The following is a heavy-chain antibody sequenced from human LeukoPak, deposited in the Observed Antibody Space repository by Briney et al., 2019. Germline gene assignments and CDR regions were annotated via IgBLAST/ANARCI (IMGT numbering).Heavy chain of an antibody. D-gene: IGHD2-15*01. CDR3: AREPLDCNGGSCFGGDTAFDI. J-gene: IGHJ3*02. CDR2: IYYSGST. Sequence: PSETLSLTCTVSGYSISSTSYYWGWIRQPPGKGLEWIGNIYYSGSTYYNPSLKSRVTISVDKSKNQFSLNLSSVTAADTAVYYCAREPLDCNGGSCFGGDTAFDIWGQGTMVSVSS. V-gene: IGHV4-39*07. CDR1: GYSISSTSYY.